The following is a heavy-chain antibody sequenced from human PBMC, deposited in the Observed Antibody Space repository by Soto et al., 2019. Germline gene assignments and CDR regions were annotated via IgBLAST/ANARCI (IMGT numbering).Heavy chain of an antibody. CDR2: IDHSGSA. J-gene: IGHJ4*02. Sequence: QVQLQESGPGLVKPSQTLSLTCTVSAGSIRSGDYYWTWIRQPPGKGLEWIGYIDHSGSAYYNPSLKSPSTLSIDPAHNPFSLKMTSVTAADTAVYYCAGELGTFYFDHWGQGTLVTVSS. D-gene: IGHD7-27*01. V-gene: IGHV4-30-4*01. CDR3: AGELGTFYFDH. CDR1: AGSIRSGDYY.